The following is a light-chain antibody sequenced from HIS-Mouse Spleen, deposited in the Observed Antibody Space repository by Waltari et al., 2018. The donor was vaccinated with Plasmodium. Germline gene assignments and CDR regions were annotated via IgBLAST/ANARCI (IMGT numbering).Light chain of an antibody. J-gene: IGLJ3*02. CDR3: YSTDSSGNHRV. Sequence: SYELTQPPSASVSPGQTARITCSGDALPKKNAYWYKQKSGQPHVLVTYEDSKRPSGIPERFSGSSSGTMATLTISGAQVEDEADYYCYSTDSSGNHRVFGGGTKLTVL. V-gene: IGLV3-10*01. CDR2: EDS. CDR1: ALPKKN.